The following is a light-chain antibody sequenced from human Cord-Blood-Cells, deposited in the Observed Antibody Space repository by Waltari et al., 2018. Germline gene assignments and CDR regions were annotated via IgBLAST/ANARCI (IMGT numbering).Light chain of an antibody. CDR3: QQSYSTPLT. Sequence: DIQMTQSPYSLSASVGDRVTITCRASQSISSYLNWYQQKPGKAPKLLIYAASSLQSGVPSMFSGSGSGKDFTLTISSLQPEDFATYYCQQSYSTPLTFGGGTKVEIK. V-gene: IGKV1-39*01. J-gene: IGKJ4*01. CDR2: AAS. CDR1: QSISSY.